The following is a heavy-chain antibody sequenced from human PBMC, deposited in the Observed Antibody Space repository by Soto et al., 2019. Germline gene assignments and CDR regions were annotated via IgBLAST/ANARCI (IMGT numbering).Heavy chain of an antibody. CDR1: GGTFSSYT. V-gene: IGHV1-69*02. CDR2: IIPILDVA. J-gene: IGHJ4*02. D-gene: IGHD6-19*01. CDR3: ARGRGGAGIDS. Sequence: QVQLVQSGAEVKKPGSSVKVSCKASGGTFSSYTVSWVRQAPGQGLEWMGRIIPILDVANYAPKFQDRVTITADKSTTTAYMELTSLISEDTAVYYCARGRGGAGIDSWGQGTLVTVSS.